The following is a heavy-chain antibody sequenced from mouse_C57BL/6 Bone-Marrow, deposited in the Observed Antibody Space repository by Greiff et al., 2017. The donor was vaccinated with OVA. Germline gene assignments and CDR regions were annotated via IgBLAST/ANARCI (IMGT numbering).Heavy chain of an antibody. CDR3: ARHEGLPHLAY. CDR1: GFTFSSYG. J-gene: IGHJ3*01. V-gene: IGHV5-6*01. D-gene: IGHD5-5*01. Sequence: EVKLVESGGDLVKPGGSLKLSCAASGFTFSSYGMSWVRQTPDKRLEWVATISSGGSYTYYPDSVKGRFTISRDNAKNTLYLQMSSLKSEDTAMYYCARHEGLPHLAYWGQGTLVTVSA. CDR2: ISSGGSYT.